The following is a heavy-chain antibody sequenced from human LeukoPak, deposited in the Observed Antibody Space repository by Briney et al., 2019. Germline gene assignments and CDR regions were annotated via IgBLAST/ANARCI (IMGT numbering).Heavy chain of an antibody. D-gene: IGHD3-3*01. CDR2: IYHSGST. Sequence: SETLSLTCAVSGGSISSGGYSWSWIRQPPGKGLEWIGYIYHSGSTYYNPSLKSRVTISVDRSKNQFSLKLSSVTAADTAVYYCARLLGYDFWSGYSPDAFDIWGQGTMVTVSS. J-gene: IGHJ3*02. V-gene: IGHV4-30-2*01. CDR1: GGSISSGGYS. CDR3: ARLLGYDFWSGYSPDAFDI.